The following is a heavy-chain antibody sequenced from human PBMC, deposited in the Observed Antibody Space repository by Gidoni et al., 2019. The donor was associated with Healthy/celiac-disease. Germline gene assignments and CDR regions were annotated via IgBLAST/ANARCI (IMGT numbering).Heavy chain of an antibody. D-gene: IGHD4-17*01. CDR2: VIPIFGTA. CDR1: SGPFSSDA. CDR3: ARDRNGYGDYVLDY. Sequence: QVQLVQSGAEVKKPGYAVTVACKASSGPFSSDAIRGVRQSTGQGLEWMGGVIPIFGTANYAQKFQGRVTITADESPSTAYMELSSLRSEDTAVYYCARDRNGYGDYVLDYWGQGTLVTVSS. J-gene: IGHJ4*02. V-gene: IGHV1-69*01.